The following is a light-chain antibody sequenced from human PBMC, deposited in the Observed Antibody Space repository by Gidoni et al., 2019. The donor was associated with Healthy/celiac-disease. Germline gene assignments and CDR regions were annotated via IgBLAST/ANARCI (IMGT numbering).Light chain of an antibody. CDR2: AAS. Sequence: AIQMTQSPSSLSASVGDRVTITCRASQGIRNDLGWYQQKPGKAPKLLIYAASSLQSGVPSRVSGSGSGTDFTLTISSLQPEDFATYYCLQDYNYAWTFXXXTKVEIK. V-gene: IGKV1-6*01. CDR1: QGIRND. CDR3: LQDYNYAWT. J-gene: IGKJ1*01.